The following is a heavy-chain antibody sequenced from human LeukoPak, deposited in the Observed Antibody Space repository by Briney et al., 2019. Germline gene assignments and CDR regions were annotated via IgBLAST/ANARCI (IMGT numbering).Heavy chain of an antibody. J-gene: IGHJ5*02. D-gene: IGHD3-22*01. CDR3: ARESSAVAHTMMRDWLDP. V-gene: IGHV4-38-2*02. CDR1: GYSINFGHL. CDR2: INHSGKT. Sequence: PSETLSLTCDVSGYSINFGHLWGWIRQPPGKGLEWIASINHSGKTYYTPSLKSRVTISVDTLKNQFSLKVTSVTAEDTAMYFCARESSAVAHTMMRDWLDPWGQGTLVTVSS.